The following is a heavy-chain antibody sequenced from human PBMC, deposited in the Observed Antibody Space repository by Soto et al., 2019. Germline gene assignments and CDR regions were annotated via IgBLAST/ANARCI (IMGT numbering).Heavy chain of an antibody. V-gene: IGHV3-53*04. CDR3: ARDRYSSGWLDAFDI. Sequence: EVQLVESGGGLVQPGGSLRLSCAASGFTVSSNYMSWVRQAPGKGLEWVSVIFTGGSTYYADSVKGRFTISRHSSKNTVYLQMNSLGAEDPAVYYCARDRYSSGWLDAFDIWGQGTMVTVSS. J-gene: IGHJ3*02. D-gene: IGHD6-19*01. CDR2: IFTGGST. CDR1: GFTVSSNY.